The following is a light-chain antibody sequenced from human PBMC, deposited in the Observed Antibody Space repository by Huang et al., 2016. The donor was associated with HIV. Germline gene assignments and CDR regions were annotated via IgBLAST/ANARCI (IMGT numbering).Light chain of an antibody. CDR3: QQSYSIPWT. Sequence: IQMTQSPSSLPAFVGDRVTITCRASQSITTYLNWYQQKIGESPKILIYAASILQSGVPLRFGGSGSGTNFSLTITNLQSEDFAVYYCQQSYSIPWTFGQGTRVEI. J-gene: IGKJ1*01. CDR2: AAS. V-gene: IGKV1-39*01. CDR1: QSITTY.